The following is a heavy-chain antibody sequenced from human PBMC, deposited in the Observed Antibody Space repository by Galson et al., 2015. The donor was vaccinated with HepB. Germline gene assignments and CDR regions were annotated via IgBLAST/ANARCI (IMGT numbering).Heavy chain of an antibody. Sequence: SLRLSCAASGITFSGYSMNWVRQAPGKGLEWVSYITSSSSVIYYADSVRGRFTISRDNSRDTLYVQMDSLKTEDTAVYYCAKRDVAYRSSSGGFDYWGQGTLVTVSS. D-gene: IGHD6-6*01. CDR1: GITFSGYS. CDR2: ITSSSSVI. J-gene: IGHJ4*02. CDR3: AKRDVAYRSSSGGFDY. V-gene: IGHV3-48*01.